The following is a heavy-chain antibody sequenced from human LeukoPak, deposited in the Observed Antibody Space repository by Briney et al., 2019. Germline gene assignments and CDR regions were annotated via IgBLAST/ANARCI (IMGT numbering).Heavy chain of an antibody. CDR2: ISYDGSNK. J-gene: IGHJ4*02. CDR1: GFTFSRYG. D-gene: IGHD5-18*01. V-gene: IGHV3-30*18. CDR3: AKARMRYSYDYYFDY. Sequence: PGGSLRLSCAASGFTFSRYGMHWVRQAPGKGLEWVAVISYDGSNKYYADSVKGRFTISRDNSKNTLYLQMNSLRAEDTAVYYCAKARMRYSYDYYFDYWGQGTLVTVSS.